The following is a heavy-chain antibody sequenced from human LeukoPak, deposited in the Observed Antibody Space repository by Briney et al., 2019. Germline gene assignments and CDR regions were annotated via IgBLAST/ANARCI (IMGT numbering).Heavy chain of an antibody. D-gene: IGHD1-26*01. CDR1: GFTFSGYW. CDR3: ARDNRYSGSYYDAFDI. CDR2: IKQDGSEK. J-gene: IGHJ3*02. Sequence: GGSLRLSCAASGFTFSGYWMTWVRQAPGKGLEWVANIKQDGSEKYYVDSVKGRFTISRDNAKNSLYLQMNSLRAEDTAVYYCARDNRYSGSYYDAFDIWGQGTMVTVSS. V-gene: IGHV3-7*01.